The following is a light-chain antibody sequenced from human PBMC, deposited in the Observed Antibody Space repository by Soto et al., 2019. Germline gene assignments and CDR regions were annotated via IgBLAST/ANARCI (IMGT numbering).Light chain of an antibody. V-gene: IGKV3-20*01. CDR3: QQYGGSPRT. Sequence: EIVLTQSPGTLSLSPGERATLSCRASQSVSSNLAWYQQKPGQAPRLLIYGVSSRATTIPDRFSGSGSGTDFTLTINRLEPEDFAVYYCQQYGGSPRTFGQGTKVDIK. J-gene: IGKJ1*01. CDR1: QSVSSN. CDR2: GVS.